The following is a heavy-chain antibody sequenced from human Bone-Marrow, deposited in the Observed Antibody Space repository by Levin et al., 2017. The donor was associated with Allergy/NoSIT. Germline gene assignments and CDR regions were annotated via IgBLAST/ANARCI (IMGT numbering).Heavy chain of an antibody. Sequence: PSETLSLTCSVSDDSISSSIYCWAWIRQPPGKGLEWIGTFYYGGNPFYNPSLKSRVTMSVDTSTNQFSLRLTSVTAADTALYYGARRRDYGGRFDSWGQGTLVTVSS. J-gene: IGHJ4*02. V-gene: IGHV4-39*01. CDR1: DDSISSSIYC. CDR2: FYYGGNP. CDR3: ARRRDYGGRFDS. D-gene: IGHD4-23*01.